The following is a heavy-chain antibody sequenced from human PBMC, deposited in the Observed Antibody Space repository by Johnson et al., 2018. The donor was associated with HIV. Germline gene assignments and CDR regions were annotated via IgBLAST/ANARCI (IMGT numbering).Heavy chain of an antibody. V-gene: IGHV3-7*03. CDR1: GFTFSSYG. J-gene: IGHJ3*02. Sequence: VQLVEAGGGVVQPGRSLRLSCAASGFTFSSYGMHWVSQDPGKGLERVANINQDEVEKFYVDSLKGRFTTSRDNAKNSLHLQMNSLRAEDTALYYCARSVGYYDSSAYYYVDAFDIWGQGTMVTVSS. CDR2: INQDEVEK. D-gene: IGHD3-22*01. CDR3: ARSVGYYDSSAYYYVDAFDI.